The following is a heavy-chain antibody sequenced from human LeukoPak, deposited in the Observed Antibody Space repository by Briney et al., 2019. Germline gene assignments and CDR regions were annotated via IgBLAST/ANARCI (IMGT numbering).Heavy chain of an antibody. CDR1: GFTFSSYA. J-gene: IGHJ4*02. Sequence: GGSLRLSCAASGFTFSSYAMHWVREAPGKGLVWVAVISYDGSNKYYADSVKGRFTISRDNSKNTLYLQMNSLRAEDTAVYYCAREYVLRYFDWFFSRGYFDYWGQGTLVTVSS. D-gene: IGHD3-9*01. CDR2: ISYDGSNK. CDR3: AREYVLRYFDWFFSRGYFDY. V-gene: IGHV3-30-3*01.